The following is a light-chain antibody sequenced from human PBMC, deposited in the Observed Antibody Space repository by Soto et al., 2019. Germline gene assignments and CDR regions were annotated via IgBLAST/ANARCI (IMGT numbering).Light chain of an antibody. V-gene: IGKV4-1*01. CDR3: QQDYTTAPYT. Sequence: DIVMTQSPDSLAVSLGERATINCKSSQSVLYSSNNNNYLAWYQQRPGQPPKLLLYWASTRASGVPDRFSGSGSGTDFTLPISSLQAEDVAVYYCQQDYTTAPYTFGQGTKLEIK. J-gene: IGKJ2*01. CDR2: WAS. CDR1: QSVLYSSNNNNY.